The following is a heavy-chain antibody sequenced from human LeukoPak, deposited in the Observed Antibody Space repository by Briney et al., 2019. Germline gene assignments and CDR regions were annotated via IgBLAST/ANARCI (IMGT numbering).Heavy chain of an antibody. Sequence: GGSLRLSCAASGFTFSSYSMNWVRQAPRKGLEWVSSISSTSSNIYYADSLKGRFTISRDNAKNSLYLQMNSLRAEDTAVYYCARGNTAMVTLWGQGTLVSVSS. CDR2: ISSTSSNI. CDR1: GFTFSSYS. CDR3: ARGNTAMVTL. V-gene: IGHV3-21*01. D-gene: IGHD5-18*01. J-gene: IGHJ4*02.